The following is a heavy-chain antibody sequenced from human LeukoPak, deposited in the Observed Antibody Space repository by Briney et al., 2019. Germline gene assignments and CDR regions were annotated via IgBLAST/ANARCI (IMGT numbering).Heavy chain of an antibody. D-gene: IGHD2-2*01. CDR2: ISAYNGNT. CDR3: ARVHRAIPYYYYGMDV. J-gene: IGHJ6*02. Sequence: GASVKVSCKASGYTFTSYGISWVRQAPGQGLEWMGWISAYNGNTNYAQKLQGRVTMTTDTSTSTAYMELRSLRSDDTAVYYCARVHRAIPYYYYGMDVWGQGTTVTVSS. V-gene: IGHV1-18*01. CDR1: GYTFTSYG.